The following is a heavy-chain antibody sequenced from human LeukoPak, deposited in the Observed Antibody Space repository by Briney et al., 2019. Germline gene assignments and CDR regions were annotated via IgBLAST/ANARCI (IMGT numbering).Heavy chain of an antibody. CDR2: IKSKTDGGTI. D-gene: IGHD5-12*01. Sequence: GGSLRLSCAASEFTFTDAWMSWVRQAPGKGLEWVGRIKSKTDGGTIDYSAPVKGRFIISRDDSKNTLYLQMNSLKTEDTAVYYCTTTITRGYLFDYWGQGTLVTVSS. V-gene: IGHV3-15*01. CDR3: TTTITRGYLFDY. CDR1: EFTFTDAW. J-gene: IGHJ4*02.